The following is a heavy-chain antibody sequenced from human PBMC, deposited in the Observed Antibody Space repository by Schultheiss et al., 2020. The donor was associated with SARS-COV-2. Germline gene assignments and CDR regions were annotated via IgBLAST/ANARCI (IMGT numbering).Heavy chain of an antibody. D-gene: IGHD1-1*01. CDR3: ARVQGLQLTVDY. CDR1: GGSFSGYY. V-gene: IGHV4-34*01. J-gene: IGHJ4*02. CDR2: INHSGST. Sequence: SQTLSLTCAVYGGSFSGYYWSWIRQPPGKGLEWIGEINHSGSTNYNPSLKSRVTMSVDTSKNQFSLKLSSVTAADTAVYYCARVQGLQLTVDYWGQGTLVTVSS.